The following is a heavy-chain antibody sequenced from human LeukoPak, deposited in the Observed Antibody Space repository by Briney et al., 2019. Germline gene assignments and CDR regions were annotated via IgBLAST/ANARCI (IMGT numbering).Heavy chain of an antibody. CDR2: ISAYNGNT. CDR3: ARDTLLWFGELLRGVNWFDP. CDR1: GYTFTSYG. V-gene: IGHV1-18*01. D-gene: IGHD3-10*01. Sequence: ASVKVSCKASGYTFTSYGISWARQAPGQGLEWMGWISAYNGNTDYAQKLQGRVTMTTDTSTSTAYMELRSLRSDDTAVYYCARDTLLWFGELLRGVNWFDPWGQGTLVTVSS. J-gene: IGHJ5*02.